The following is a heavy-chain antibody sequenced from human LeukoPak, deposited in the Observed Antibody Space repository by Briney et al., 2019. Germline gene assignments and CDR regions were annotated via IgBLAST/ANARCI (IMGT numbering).Heavy chain of an antibody. V-gene: IGHV1-69*05. CDR3: ARGGVTYYYDSSGYSINLREYFQH. D-gene: IGHD3-22*01. J-gene: IGHJ1*01. CDR2: IIPIFGTA. Sequence: GASVKVSCQASGGTFSSYAISWVRQAPGQGLEWMGRIIPIFGTANYAQKFQGRVTITTDESTSTAYLELSSLRSEDTAVYYCARGGVTYYYDSSGYSINLREYFQHWGQGTLVTVSS. CDR1: GGTFSSYA.